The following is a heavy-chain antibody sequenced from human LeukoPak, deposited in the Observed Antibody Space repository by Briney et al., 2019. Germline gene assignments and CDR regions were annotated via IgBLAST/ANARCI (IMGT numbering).Heavy chain of an antibody. V-gene: IGHV3-15*01. CDR3: TTGSRLLRD. CDR2: IKSNTDGGTT. CDR1: GFPFSNAW. Sequence: GGSLRLSCAASGFPFSNAWMTWVRQAPGKGLEGVGRIKSNTDGGTTDYAAPVKGRVTISRDDSKNTLYLQMNSLKPEDTAVYSCTTGSRLLRDWGQGTLVTVSS. J-gene: IGHJ4*02.